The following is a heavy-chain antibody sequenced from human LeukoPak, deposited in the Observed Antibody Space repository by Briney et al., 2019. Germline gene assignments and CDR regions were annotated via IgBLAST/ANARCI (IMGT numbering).Heavy chain of an antibody. CDR3: ARPSRTGSGWDAFDI. D-gene: IGHD3-22*01. V-gene: IGHV4-59*08. J-gene: IGHJ3*02. CDR2: ISYSGST. CDR1: GGSISSYY. Sequence: SETLSLTCTVSGGSISSYYWSWIRQPPGKDLEWIGHISYSGSTNYNPSLKSRVTISVDTSKNQFSLNLSSVTAADTAVYYCARPSRTGSGWDAFDIWGQGTMVTVSS.